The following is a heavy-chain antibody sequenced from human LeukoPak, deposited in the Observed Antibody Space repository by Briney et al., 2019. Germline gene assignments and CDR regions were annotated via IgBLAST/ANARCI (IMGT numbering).Heavy chain of an antibody. J-gene: IGHJ3*02. Sequence: PSETLSLTCAVYGGSFSGYYWSWIRQPPGKGLEWIGYIYYSGSTNYNPSLKSRVTISVDTSKNQFSLKLSSVTAADTAVYYCARHGYAGGPVSTSDAFDIWGQGTMVTVSS. D-gene: IGHD4-11*01. CDR3: ARHGYAGGPVSTSDAFDI. CDR2: IYYSGST. V-gene: IGHV4-59*08. CDR1: GGSFSGYY.